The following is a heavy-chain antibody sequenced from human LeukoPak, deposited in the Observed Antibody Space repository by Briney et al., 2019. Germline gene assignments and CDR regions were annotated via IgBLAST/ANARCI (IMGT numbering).Heavy chain of an antibody. CDR1: GFTVSSKY. CDR3: ARAYNYGSGTN. Sequence: HPGGSLRLSCSASGFTVSSKYLSSVRQAPGKGLEWVSVIYSSGSTYYADSVKGLFTISRDNSRNTLYLQMNSLRDEDTAVYYCARAYNYGSGTNWGQGTLVTVSS. D-gene: IGHD3-10*01. J-gene: IGHJ4*02. CDR2: IYSSGST. V-gene: IGHV3-53*01.